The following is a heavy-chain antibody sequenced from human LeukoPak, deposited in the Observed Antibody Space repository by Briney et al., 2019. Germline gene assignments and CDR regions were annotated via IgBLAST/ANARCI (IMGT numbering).Heavy chain of an antibody. J-gene: IGHJ5*02. CDR3: ARDRGGPPYYDFWSGSNRVYNWFDP. D-gene: IGHD3-3*01. V-gene: IGHV7-4-1*02. Sequence: ASVKVSYKASGYTFTSYAMNWVRQAPGQGLEWMGWINTNTGNPTYAQGFTGRFVFSLDTSVSTAYLQISSLKAEDTAVYYCARDRGGPPYYDFWSGSNRVYNWFDPWGQGTLVTVSS. CDR1: GYTFTSYA. CDR2: INTNTGNP.